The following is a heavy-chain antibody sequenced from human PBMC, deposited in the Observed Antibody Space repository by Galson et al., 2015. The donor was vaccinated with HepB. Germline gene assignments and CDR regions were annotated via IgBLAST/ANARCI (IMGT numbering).Heavy chain of an antibody. CDR2: ISYDGSNK. CDR3: AKIAGIAARPSGDY. J-gene: IGHJ4*02. CDR1: GFTFSSYG. D-gene: IGHD6-6*01. V-gene: IGHV3-30*18. Sequence: SLRLSCAASGFTFSSYGMHWVRQAPGKGLEWVAVISYDGSNKYYADSVKGRFTISRDNSKNTLYLQMNSLRAEDTAVYYCAKIAGIAARPSGDYWGQGTLVTVSS.